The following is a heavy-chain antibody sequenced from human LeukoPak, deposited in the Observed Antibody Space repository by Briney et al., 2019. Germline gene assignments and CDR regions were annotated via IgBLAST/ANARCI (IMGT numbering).Heavy chain of an antibody. D-gene: IGHD3-22*01. Sequence: GSSVKVSCKASGGTFSSYAISWVRQAPGQGLEWMGGIIPIFGTANYAQKFRGRVTITTDESTSTAYMELSSLRSEDTAVYYCARGCYYDSSGYYGPFDYWGQGTLVTVSS. CDR1: GGTFSSYA. V-gene: IGHV1-69*05. CDR2: IIPIFGTA. J-gene: IGHJ4*02. CDR3: ARGCYYDSSGYYGPFDY.